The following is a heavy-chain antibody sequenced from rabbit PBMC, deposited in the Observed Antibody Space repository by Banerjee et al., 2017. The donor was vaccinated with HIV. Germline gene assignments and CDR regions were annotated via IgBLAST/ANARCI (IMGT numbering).Heavy chain of an antibody. CDR2: IYNGDGST. J-gene: IGHJ2*01. V-gene: IGHV1S45*01. Sequence: QEQLEESGGDLVKPGASLTLTCTASGFSFSSSYWICWVRQAPGKGLEWIACIYNGDGSTYYASWVNGRFTISKTSSTTVTLQMTSLTAADTATYFCARDAGGRYYRGAFDPWGPGTLVTVS. D-gene: IGHD8-1*01. CDR3: ARDAGGRYYRGAFDP. CDR1: GFSFSSSYW.